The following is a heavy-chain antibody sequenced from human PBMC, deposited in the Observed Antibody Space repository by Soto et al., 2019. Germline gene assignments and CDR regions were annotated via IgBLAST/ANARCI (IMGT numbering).Heavy chain of an antibody. Sequence: TGGSLRLSCAASGFTFSSHPMNWVRQAPGKGPEWISYISGSSTTIYYADAVKGRFTISRDNAQNSLYLQMNSLRAEDTAFYYCLRGIPYNRLAPWGQGTLVPGSS. J-gene: IGHJ1*01. D-gene: IGHD1-1*01. CDR1: GFTFSSHP. CDR3: LRGIPYNRLAP. V-gene: IGHV3-48*01. CDR2: ISGSSTTI.